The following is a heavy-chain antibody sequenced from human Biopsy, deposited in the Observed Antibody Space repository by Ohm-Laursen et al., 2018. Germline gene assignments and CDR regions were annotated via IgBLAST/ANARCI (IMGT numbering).Heavy chain of an antibody. J-gene: IGHJ3*01. CDR2: IYTSGIT. D-gene: IGHD3-22*01. CDR1: GGSLSSYS. Sequence: SDTLSLTCTVSGGSLSSYSWSWIRQPAGKGLEWIGQIYTSGITNYNPSLRSRVSVSEDTSRRQFSLRLTSVTAADTAMYYCASVVLGPTNDAFDLWGQGTMVVVSS. CDR3: ASVVLGPTNDAFDL. V-gene: IGHV4-4*07.